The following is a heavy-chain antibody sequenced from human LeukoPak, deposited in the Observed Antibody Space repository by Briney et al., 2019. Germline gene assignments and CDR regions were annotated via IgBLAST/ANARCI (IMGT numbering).Heavy chain of an antibody. Sequence: SETLSLTCTVSGGSFSNASYYWSWIRQPPGKGLEWIGYISHSGSTNYNPSLKSRVTISVDTSKNQFSLKLSSVTAADTAVFYCASFKYYYDNSGYYRFDYWGQGTLVTVSS. J-gene: IGHJ4*02. D-gene: IGHD3-22*01. CDR3: ASFKYYYDNSGYYRFDY. CDR2: ISHSGST. V-gene: IGHV4-61*01. CDR1: GGSFSNASYY.